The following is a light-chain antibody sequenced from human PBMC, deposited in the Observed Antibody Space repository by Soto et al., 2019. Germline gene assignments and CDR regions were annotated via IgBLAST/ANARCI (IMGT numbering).Light chain of an antibody. CDR1: RDIRNF. CDR3: QHYNNLPFT. J-gene: IGKJ3*01. Sequence: DIQLTQSPSSLSASVGDRVTITCQASRDIRNFLNWYQQRLGRAPKLLIYDASNLETGVPSRFSGSGSGTDFTFTISSLQPEDIAIYYCQHYNNLPFTFGPGTKVDL. CDR2: DAS. V-gene: IGKV1-33*01.